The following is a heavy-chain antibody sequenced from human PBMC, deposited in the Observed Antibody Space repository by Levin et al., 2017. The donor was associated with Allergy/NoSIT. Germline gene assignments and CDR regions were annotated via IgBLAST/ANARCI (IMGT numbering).Heavy chain of an antibody. V-gene: IGHV3-30*18. CDR1: GFTFSTYG. Sequence: GGSLRLSCAASGFTFSTYGMHWVRQAPGKGLEWVAVISFDGSNKYYRDSVKGRFTISRDNSKDTLYLQMNSLSAEDTAVYFCAKDVSAYSYFDYWGQGTLVTVSS. D-gene: IGHD3-16*01. CDR3: AKDVSAYSYFDY. J-gene: IGHJ4*02. CDR2: ISFDGSNK.